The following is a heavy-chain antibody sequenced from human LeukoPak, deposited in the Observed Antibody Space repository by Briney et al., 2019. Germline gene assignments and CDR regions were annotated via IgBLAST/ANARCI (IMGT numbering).Heavy chain of an antibody. CDR3: AKRAVSQWLGDYYYYMDV. V-gene: IGHV3-23*01. CDR2: ISASGGST. D-gene: IGHD6-19*01. J-gene: IGHJ6*03. Sequence: PGGSLRLSCAASGFTFTSYAMSWVRQAPKKGLEWVSVISASGGSTNYADSVKGRFTISRDNSKNTLYLQMNSLRAEDTAVYYCAKRAVSQWLGDYYYYMDVWGKGTTVTVSS. CDR1: GFTFTSYA.